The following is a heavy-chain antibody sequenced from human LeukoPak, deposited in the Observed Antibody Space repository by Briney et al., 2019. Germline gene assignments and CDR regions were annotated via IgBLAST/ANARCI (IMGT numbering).Heavy chain of an antibody. D-gene: IGHD5-24*01. J-gene: IGHJ4*02. CDR2: IIPIFGTA. Sequence: SVKVSCKASGGTFSSYAISWVRQAPGQGLEWMGRIIPIFGTANYAQKFQGRVTITADKSTSTAYMGLSSLRSEDTAVYYCARDVASLGEMATTPFDYWGQGTLVTVSS. CDR3: ARDVASLGEMATTPFDY. V-gene: IGHV1-69*06. CDR1: GGTFSSYA.